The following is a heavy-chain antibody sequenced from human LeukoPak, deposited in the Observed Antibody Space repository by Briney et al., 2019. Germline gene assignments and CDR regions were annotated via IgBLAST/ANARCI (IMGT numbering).Heavy chain of an antibody. CDR3: ARVATAMAPDC. Sequence: GSVKVSCKASGYTFTSYAMNGVRQAPGQGLEWMGWINTNAGNPTYAQGFTGRFVFSLDTSVSTAYLQISSLKAEDTAVYYCARVATAMAPDCWGQGDLVTVSS. J-gene: IGHJ4*02. D-gene: IGHD5-18*01. V-gene: IGHV7-4-1*02. CDR1: GYTFTSYA. CDR2: INTNAGNP.